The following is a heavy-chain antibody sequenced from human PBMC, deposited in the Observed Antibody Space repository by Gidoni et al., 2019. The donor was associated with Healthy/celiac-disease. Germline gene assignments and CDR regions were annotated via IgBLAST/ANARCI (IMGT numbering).Heavy chain of an antibody. J-gene: IGHJ4*02. CDR3: ARARRVRFSVGEMYYFDY. D-gene: IGHD1-26*01. Sequence: QVQLQQWCAGLLKPSETLSLTCAVHGGSFSGYYWGWIRQPPGKGLEWIGEINHSGITNYNPSLKSRVTISVDTSKNQFSLKLSSVTAADTAVYYCARARRVRFSVGEMYYFDYWGQGTLVTVSS. CDR2: INHSGIT. V-gene: IGHV4-34*01. CDR1: GGSFSGYY.